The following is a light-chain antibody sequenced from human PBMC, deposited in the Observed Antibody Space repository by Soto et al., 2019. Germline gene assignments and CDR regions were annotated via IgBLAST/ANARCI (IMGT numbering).Light chain of an antibody. V-gene: IGLV2-8*01. J-gene: IGLJ3*02. Sequence: QSALTQPPSASGSPGQSVTISCTGTSSDVGGYNYVSWYQQHPGKAPKLMIYEVSKRPSGVPDRFSGSKSGNTASLTVSGLQAEDEAEYYCNSYAGSNNGVFGGGTKVTVL. CDR2: EVS. CDR3: NSYAGSNNGV. CDR1: SSDVGGYNY.